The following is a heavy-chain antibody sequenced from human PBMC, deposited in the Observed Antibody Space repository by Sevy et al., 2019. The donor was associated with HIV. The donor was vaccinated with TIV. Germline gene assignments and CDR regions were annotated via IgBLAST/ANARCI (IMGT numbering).Heavy chain of an antibody. CDR3: ANAGGYSYGSTPFDY. CDR1: GFTFSSYA. D-gene: IGHD5-18*01. CDR2: IGGSGGST. J-gene: IGHJ4*02. V-gene: IGHV3-23*01. Sequence: GGSLRLSCAASGFTFSSYAMSWVRQAPGKGLEWVSAIGGSGGSTYYADSVKGRYTISRDNSKNTLYLQMNSLRAEDMAVYYCANAGGYSYGSTPFDYWGQGTLVTVSS.